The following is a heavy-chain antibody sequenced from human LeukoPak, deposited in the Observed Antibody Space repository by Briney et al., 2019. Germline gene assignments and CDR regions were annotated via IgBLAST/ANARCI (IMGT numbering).Heavy chain of an antibody. V-gene: IGHV3-23*01. CDR3: AKDRAWGAFAD. CDR1: GFTFSSYW. Sequence: PGGSLRLSCAASGFTFSSYWMSWVRQAPGKGLEWVSGITGDGRTYNADSVKGRFTISRDNSKNTLYLQMNSLRAEDTAIYYCAKDRAWGAFADWGQGTLVTVSS. D-gene: IGHD3-16*01. J-gene: IGHJ4*02. CDR2: ITGDGRT.